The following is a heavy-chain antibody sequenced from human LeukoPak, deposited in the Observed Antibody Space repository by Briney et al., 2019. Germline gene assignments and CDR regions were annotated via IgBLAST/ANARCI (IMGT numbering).Heavy chain of an antibody. Sequence: GGSPRLSCAASGFTFSSYAMHWVRQAPGKGLEWVAVISYDGSNKYYADSVKGRFTISRDNSKNTLYLQMNSLRAEDTAVYYCARVQYYDSSGYEGAQYFQHWGQGTLVTVSS. CDR2: ISYDGSNK. CDR3: ARVQYYDSSGYEGAQYFQH. CDR1: GFTFSSYA. D-gene: IGHD3-22*01. J-gene: IGHJ1*01. V-gene: IGHV3-30-3*01.